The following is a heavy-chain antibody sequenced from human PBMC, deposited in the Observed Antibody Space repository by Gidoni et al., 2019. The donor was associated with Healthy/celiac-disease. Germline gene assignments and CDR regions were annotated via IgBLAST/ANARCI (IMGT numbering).Heavy chain of an antibody. V-gene: IGHV3-23*01. J-gene: IGHJ4*02. CDR2: ISGSGGST. CDR3: AKVDHRDY. D-gene: IGHD3-9*01. Sequence: VQLLESGGGLVLPGGSLRLSCAASGVTFSSYAMSWVRQAPGKGLEWVSGISGSGGSTYYADSVKGRFTISRDNSKNKLYLKMNSLRAEDTAVYYCAKVDHRDYWGQGTLVTVSS. CDR1: GVTFSSYA.